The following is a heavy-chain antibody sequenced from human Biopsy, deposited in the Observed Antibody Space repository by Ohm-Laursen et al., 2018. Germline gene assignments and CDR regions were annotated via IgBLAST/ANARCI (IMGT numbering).Heavy chain of an antibody. CDR2: ISTYNGNT. Sequence: ASVKVSCNASGYTFTSYGISWVRQAPGQGLEWLGWISTYNGNTNYAQNLQGRVTMTTDTSTSTAYMELRSLRSDDTAVYYCARGGTLVVVPTAVLHSFDIWGQGTMVTVSS. CDR1: GYTFTSYG. D-gene: IGHD2-2*01. V-gene: IGHV1-18*01. J-gene: IGHJ3*02. CDR3: ARGGTLVVVPTAVLHSFDI.